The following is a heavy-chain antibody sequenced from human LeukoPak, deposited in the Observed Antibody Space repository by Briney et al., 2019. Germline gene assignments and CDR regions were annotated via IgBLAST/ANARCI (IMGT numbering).Heavy chain of an antibody. V-gene: IGHV3-7*01. CDR3: ASGYGSGSYYVGGPTCFDY. D-gene: IGHD3-10*01. CDR2: IKQDGSEK. CDR1: GFTFSSYW. J-gene: IGHJ4*02. Sequence: GGSLRLSCAASGFTFSSYWMSWVRQAPGKGRERVANIKQDGSEKYYVDSVKGRFTISRDNAKNSLYLQMNSLRAEDTAVYYCASGYGSGSYYVGGPTCFDYWGQGTLVTVSS.